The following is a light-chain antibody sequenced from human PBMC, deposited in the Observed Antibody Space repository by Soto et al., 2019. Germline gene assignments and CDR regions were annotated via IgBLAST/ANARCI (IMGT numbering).Light chain of an antibody. J-gene: IGKJ2*01. CDR1: LSVSSN. CDR2: GAS. Sequence: IVMTQSPATLSVSPGQRATLSCRASLSVSSNLAWYQHKPGQAPRLLIYGASTRATGIHARFSGSGSGTDFTLTINSLQSEDFAVYYCQQYNGWYTFGQGTKLEIK. V-gene: IGKV3-15*01. CDR3: QQYNGWYT.